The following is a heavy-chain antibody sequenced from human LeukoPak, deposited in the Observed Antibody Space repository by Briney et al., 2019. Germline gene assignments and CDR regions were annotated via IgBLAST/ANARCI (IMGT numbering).Heavy chain of an antibody. D-gene: IGHD3-16*01. CDR3: ARRGGGHAFDI. CDR1: GGSVSSYD. V-gene: IGHV4-59*08. J-gene: IGHJ3*02. CDR2: IFYSGST. Sequence: SETLSLTCTVSGGSVSSYDWNWIRQPPGKGLEWLGYIFYSGSTNYNPSLKSRVTISVDTSKIHFSLRLSSVTAADTAVYYCARRGGGHAFDIWGQGTMVTVSS.